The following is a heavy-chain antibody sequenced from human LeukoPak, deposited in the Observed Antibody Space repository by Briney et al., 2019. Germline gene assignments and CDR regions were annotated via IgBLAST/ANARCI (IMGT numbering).Heavy chain of an antibody. CDR1: GYTFTSYY. CDR2: INPSGGST. Sequence: ASVKVSCKASGYTFTSYYMHWVRQAPGQGLEWMGIINPSGGSTSYAQKFQGRVTMTRNTSLNTAYMELSSLRSEDTAVYYCTRDYGPWGQGTLVTVSS. D-gene: IGHD3-16*01. CDR3: TRDYGP. V-gene: IGHV1-46*01. J-gene: IGHJ5*02.